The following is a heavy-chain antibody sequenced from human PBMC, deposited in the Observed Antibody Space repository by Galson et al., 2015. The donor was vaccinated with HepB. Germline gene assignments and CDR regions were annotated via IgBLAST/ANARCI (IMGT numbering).Heavy chain of an antibody. CDR1: GYTFTSYY. Sequence: SVKVSCKASGYTFTSYYMHWVRQAPGQGLEWMGIINPSGGSTSYAQKFQGRVTMTRDTSTSTVYMELSSLRSEDTAVYYCARLNGDYDSSGYDSHVDYWGQGTLVTVSS. D-gene: IGHD3-22*01. V-gene: IGHV1-46*03. CDR2: INPSGGST. J-gene: IGHJ4*02. CDR3: ARLNGDYDSSGYDSHVDY.